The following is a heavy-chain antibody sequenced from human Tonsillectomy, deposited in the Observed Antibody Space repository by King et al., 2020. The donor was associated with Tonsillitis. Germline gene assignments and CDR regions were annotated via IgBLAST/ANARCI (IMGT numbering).Heavy chain of an antibody. V-gene: IGHV3-30*03. D-gene: IGHD2-15*01. CDR2: ISYDENNK. CDR1: GFTFSSYG. CDR3: ASMVGTATGGY. Sequence: HVQLVESGGGVVQPGRSLRLSCAASGFTFSSYGMHWVRQAPGKGLEWVAVISYDENNKYYADSVKGRFTISRDNSKNTLYLQMNSLRAEDTAVYYCASMVGTATGGYWGQGTLVTVSS. J-gene: IGHJ4*02.